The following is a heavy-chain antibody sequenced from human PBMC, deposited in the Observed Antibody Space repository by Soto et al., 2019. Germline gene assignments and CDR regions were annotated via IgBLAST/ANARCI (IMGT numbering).Heavy chain of an antibody. J-gene: IGHJ4*02. V-gene: IGHV3-64D*06. CDR2: ITNNGAST. CDR1: GFNFNNYN. D-gene: IGHD6-13*01. CDR3: VKESPFSSGWWTDHYFDY. Sequence: PGGSLRLSCSASGFNFNNYNMHWVRQAPGKGLEFVSAITNNGASTYSADSVKGRFTISRDNSKNTLYLQMSSLSAEDTAVYYCVKESPFSSGWWTDHYFDYWGQGTLVTVSS.